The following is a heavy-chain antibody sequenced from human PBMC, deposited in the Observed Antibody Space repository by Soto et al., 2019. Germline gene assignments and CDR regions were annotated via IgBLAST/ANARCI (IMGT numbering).Heavy chain of an antibody. D-gene: IGHD1-7*01. J-gene: IGHJ4*02. CDR3: ARNYHWFDY. V-gene: IGHV3-30-3*01. CDR1: GFTFSSYA. Sequence: QVQLVESGGGVVQPGRSLRLSCAASGFTFSSYAMHWVRQAPGKGLEWVAVISYDGSNKYYADSVKGRFTISRDNSENTLYLQMNSLRAEDTAVYYCARNYHWFDYWGQGTLVTVSS. CDR2: ISYDGSNK.